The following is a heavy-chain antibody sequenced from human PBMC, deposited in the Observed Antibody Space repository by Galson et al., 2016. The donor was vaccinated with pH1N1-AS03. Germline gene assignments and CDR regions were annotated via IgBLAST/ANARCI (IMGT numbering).Heavy chain of an antibody. D-gene: IGHD3-3*01. J-gene: IGHJ4*02. V-gene: IGHV1-2*02. CDR2: NNADSGDT. Sequence: SAKVSCKASGYTFTAYYMHWVRQAPGQGLEWMGWNNADSGDTNYAPEFRGMVTLNRDTSTSTAYMELSTLRSDDTAVYYCAKDDNYDFWFGYFGPDFWGQGTLFTVSS. CDR1: GYTFTAYY. CDR3: AKDDNYDFWFGYFGPDF.